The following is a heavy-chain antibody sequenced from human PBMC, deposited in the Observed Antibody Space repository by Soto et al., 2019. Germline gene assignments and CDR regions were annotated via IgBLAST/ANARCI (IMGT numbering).Heavy chain of an antibody. D-gene: IGHD3-3*01. V-gene: IGHV3-7*01. CDR1: GFTFSSYW. CDR3: ARDGYYDFWSGYRYYYYYMDV. J-gene: IGHJ6*03. CDR2: IKQDGSEK. Sequence: GGSLRLSCAASGFTFSSYWMSWVRQAPGKGLEWVANIKQDGSEKYYVDSVKGRFTISRDNAKNSLYLQMNSLRAEDTAVYYCARDGYYDFWSGYRYYYYYMDVWGKGTTVTVSS.